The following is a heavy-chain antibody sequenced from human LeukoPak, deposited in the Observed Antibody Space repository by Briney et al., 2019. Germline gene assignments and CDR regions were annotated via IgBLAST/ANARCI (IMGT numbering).Heavy chain of an antibody. J-gene: IGHJ4*02. CDR2: INHSGST. CDR1: GGSFSGYY. V-gene: IGHV4-34*01. D-gene: IGHD5-24*01. Sequence: SETLSLTCAVYGGSFSGYYWSWIRQPQGKGLEWIGEINHSGSTNYNPSLKSRVTISVDTSKNQFSLKLSSVTAADTAVYYCARGGRDGYNWGQGTLVTVSS. CDR3: ARGGRDGYN.